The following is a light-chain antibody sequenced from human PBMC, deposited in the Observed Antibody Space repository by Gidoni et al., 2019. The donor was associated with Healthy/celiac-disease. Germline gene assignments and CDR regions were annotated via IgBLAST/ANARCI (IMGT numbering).Light chain of an antibody. J-gene: IGLJ2*01. CDR2: DVS. CDR3: SSYTSSSTLDVV. V-gene: IGLV2-14*01. Sequence: SALTQPASVSGPPGQSITISCTGTSSDVGGYNYVSWYQQHPGKAPKLMIYDVSNRPSGVSNRFSGSKSGNTASLTISGLQAEDEADYYCSSYTSSSTLDVVFGGGTKLTVL. CDR1: SSDVGGYNY.